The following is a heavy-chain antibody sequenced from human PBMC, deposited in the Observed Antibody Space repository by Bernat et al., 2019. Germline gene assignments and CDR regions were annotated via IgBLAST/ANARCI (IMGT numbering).Heavy chain of an antibody. D-gene: IGHD2-21*02. CDR3: TGSVVVTAERYSGAFDI. J-gene: IGHJ3*02. CDR2: IRSKANSYAT. CDR1: GFTFSGSA. Sequence: EVQLVASGGGLVQPGGSLKLSCAASGFTFSGSAMHWVRQASGKGLEWVGRIRSKANSYATAYAASVKGRFTISRDDSKNTAYLHMNSLKTEDTAVYYCTGSVVVTAERYSGAFDIWGQGTMVTVSS. V-gene: IGHV3-73*02.